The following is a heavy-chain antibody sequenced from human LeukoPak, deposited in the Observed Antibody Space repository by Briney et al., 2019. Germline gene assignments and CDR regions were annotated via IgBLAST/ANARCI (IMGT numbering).Heavy chain of an antibody. J-gene: IGHJ4*02. V-gene: IGHV4-59*01. Sequence: SETLSLTCTVSGGSISSYYWSWIRQPPGKGLEWIGYIFYSGSADYNPALKSRVTISVDTSKNQFSLKLSSVTAADTAVYYCARDKVPGDYWGQGTLVTVSS. CDR1: GGSISSYY. D-gene: IGHD1-1*01. CDR3: ARDKVPGDY. CDR2: IFYSGSA.